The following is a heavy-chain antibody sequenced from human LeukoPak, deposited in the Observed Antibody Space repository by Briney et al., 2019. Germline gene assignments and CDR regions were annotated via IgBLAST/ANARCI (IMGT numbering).Heavy chain of an antibody. CDR2: ISGSGGST. CDR3: AKDKVRGYYDSSGYYDY. CDR1: GFTFSSYA. J-gene: IGHJ4*02. V-gene: IGHV3-23*01. Sequence: GGSLRLSCAASGFTFSSYAMGWVRQAPGRGLEWVSAISGSGGSTYYADSVKGRFTISRDNSKNTLYLQMNSLRAEDTAVYYCAKDKVRGYYDSSGYYDYWGQGTLVTVSS. D-gene: IGHD3-22*01.